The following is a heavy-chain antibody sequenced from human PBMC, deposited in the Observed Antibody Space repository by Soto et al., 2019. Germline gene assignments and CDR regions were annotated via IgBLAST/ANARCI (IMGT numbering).Heavy chain of an antibody. D-gene: IGHD3-22*01. CDR3: ACLPPGCNKTSCYYADH. CDR2: MYPGDSDT. CDR1: GYDFNTNW. V-gene: IGHV5-51*01. Sequence: PGESLKISCRGSGYDFNTNWFGWVRQLPGRGLEWVGIMYPGDSDTRLHPSLQGHVTLSPDVTVSTAFLQWRPLKTSDSGMYFCACLPPGCNKTSCYYADHWGQGTSVTVSS. J-gene: IGHJ4*02.